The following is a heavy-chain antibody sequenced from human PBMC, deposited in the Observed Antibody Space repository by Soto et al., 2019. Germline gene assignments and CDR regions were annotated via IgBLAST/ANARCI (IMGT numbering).Heavy chain of an antibody. CDR2: INAGNGNT. CDR1: GYTFTSYA. Sequence: ASVKVSCKASGYTFTSYAMHWVRQAPGQRLEWMGWINAGNGNTKYSQKFQGRVTITRDTSASTAYMELSSLRSEDTVVYYCARSLSTTKPDYWGQGTLVTVSS. CDR3: ARSLSTTKPDY. V-gene: IGHV1-3*01. J-gene: IGHJ4*02.